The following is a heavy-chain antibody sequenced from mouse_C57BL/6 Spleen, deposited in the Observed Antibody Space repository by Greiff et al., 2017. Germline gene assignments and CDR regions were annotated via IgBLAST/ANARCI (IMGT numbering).Heavy chain of an antibody. Sequence: EVQLQQSGPVLVKPGASVKMSCKASGYTFTDYYMNWVKQSHGKSLEWIGVINPYNGGTSYNQKFKGKATLTVDKSSSTAYMELNSLTSEDSAVYYCARWTAQGTGFDYWGQGTTLTVSS. J-gene: IGHJ2*01. D-gene: IGHD3-2*02. V-gene: IGHV1-19*01. CDR1: GYTFTDYY. CDR2: INPYNGGT. CDR3: ARWTAQGTGFDY.